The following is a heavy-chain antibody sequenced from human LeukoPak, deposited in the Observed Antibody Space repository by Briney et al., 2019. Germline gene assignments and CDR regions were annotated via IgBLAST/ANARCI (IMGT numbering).Heavy chain of an antibody. CDR1: GGSISSSSYY. V-gene: IGHV4-61*02. Sequence: SETLSLTCTVSGGSISSSSYYWSWIRQPAGKGLEWIGRIYTSGSTNYNPSLKSRVTISVDTSKNQFSLKLSSVTAADTAVYYCVRERTMVGGADIWGQGTKVTVSS. CDR2: IYTSGST. J-gene: IGHJ3*02. D-gene: IGHD2-21*01. CDR3: VRERTMVGGADI.